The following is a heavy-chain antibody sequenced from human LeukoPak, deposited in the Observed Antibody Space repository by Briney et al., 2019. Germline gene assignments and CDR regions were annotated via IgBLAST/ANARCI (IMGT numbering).Heavy chain of an antibody. CDR3: ARDDGDRSGYHDAFDI. CDR1: GFSFGSYG. CDR2: IWYDGSNK. D-gene: IGHD3-22*01. J-gene: IGHJ3*02. Sequence: GGSLRLSCTASGFSFGSYGMHWVRQAPGEGLEWVALIWYDGSNKDYADSVKGRFTISRDDSKNTLYLQMNSLRAEDTAVYYCARDDGDRSGYHDAFDIWGQGTMVTVSS. V-gene: IGHV3-33*01.